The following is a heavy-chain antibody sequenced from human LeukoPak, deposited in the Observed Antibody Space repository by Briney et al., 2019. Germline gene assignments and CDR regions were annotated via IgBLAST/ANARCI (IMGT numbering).Heavy chain of an antibody. CDR3: AKDQWLRYFDWLLFYYGMDV. Sequence: PGGTLRLSCAASGFTFSSYAMSWVRQPPGKGLEWVSDISGSGGSTYYADSVKGQFTISRDDSKKTLYLRMGRLRAEDTGVYYCAKDQWLRYFDWLLFYYGMDVWGQGTTVSVSS. D-gene: IGHD3-9*01. CDR2: ISGSGGST. CDR1: GFTFSSYA. J-gene: IGHJ6*02. V-gene: IGHV3-23*01.